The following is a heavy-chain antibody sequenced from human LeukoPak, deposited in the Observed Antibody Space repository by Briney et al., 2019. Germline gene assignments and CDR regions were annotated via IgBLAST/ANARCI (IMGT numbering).Heavy chain of an antibody. D-gene: IGHD1-7*01. J-gene: IGHJ5*01. CDR2: IIADADDT. Sequence: PGGSPRLSCAASGFTFGNYAMSWVRQAPGKGLEWVSGIIADADDTYYADSVKGRFTISRDHSKNTLHLQMNSLRAEDAAIYYCARDGTTTRYNWFDSWGQGTLVTVSS. V-gene: IGHV3-23*01. CDR1: GFTFGNYA. CDR3: ARDGTTTRYNWFDS.